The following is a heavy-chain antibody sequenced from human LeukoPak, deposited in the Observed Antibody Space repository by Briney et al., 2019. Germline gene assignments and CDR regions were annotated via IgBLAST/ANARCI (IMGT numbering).Heavy chain of an antibody. CDR3: ARVLAQLWGPSVYYMDV. Sequence: SETLSLTCTVSGGSISSGTYYWSWVRQHPGKGLEWIGYIYYSGSTYYNPSLKSRVTISVDTSKNQFSLKLSSVTAADTAVYYCARVLAQLWGPSVYYMDVWGKGTPVTVSS. CDR1: GGSISSGTYY. V-gene: IGHV4-31*03. CDR2: IYYSGST. J-gene: IGHJ6*03. D-gene: IGHD1-1*01.